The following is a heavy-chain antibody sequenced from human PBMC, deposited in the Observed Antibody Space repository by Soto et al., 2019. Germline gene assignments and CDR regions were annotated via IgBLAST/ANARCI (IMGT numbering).Heavy chain of an antibody. D-gene: IGHD6-13*01. CDR3: ARAPDAATAEPDF. Sequence: QVQLVQSGAEVKNPGASVKVSCKASGYIFTNYGISWVRQAPGQGLEWMGWSSAYNGNTNYVQNLQGRVTMTTDTSTSTAYMELRSLRSDDTAVYYCARAPDAATAEPDFWGQGTLVTVSS. V-gene: IGHV1-18*01. CDR1: GYIFTNYG. J-gene: IGHJ4*02. CDR2: SSAYNGNT.